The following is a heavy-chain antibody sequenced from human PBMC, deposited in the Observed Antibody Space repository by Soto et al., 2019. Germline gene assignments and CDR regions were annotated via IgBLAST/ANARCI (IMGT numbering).Heavy chain of an antibody. Sequence: SETLSLTCTVSGDSFSNYYCNWVRKSAGKGLEWIGRIYPTGSTTYNPSLKSRLTMSVDTSKNQFSLRLTSMTAADTAVYYCATGRSEVVPGAMDTWGQGTLVTVSS. V-gene: IGHV4-4*07. CDR3: ATGRSEVVPGAMDT. D-gene: IGHD2-2*01. CDR2: IYPTGST. J-gene: IGHJ5*02. CDR1: GDSFSNYY.